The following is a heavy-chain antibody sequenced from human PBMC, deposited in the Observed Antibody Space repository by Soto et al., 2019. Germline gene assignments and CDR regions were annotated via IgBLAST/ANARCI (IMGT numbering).Heavy chain of an antibody. Sequence: GASVKVSCKASGGTFSSYAISWVRQAPGQGLEWMGGIIPIFGTANYAQKFQGRVTITADESTSTAYMELSSLRSEDTAVYYCARYCTNGVCYRFSNYYYGMDVWGQGTTVTVSS. V-gene: IGHV1-69*13. CDR3: ARYCTNGVCYRFSNYYYGMDV. CDR1: GGTFSSYA. CDR2: IIPIFGTA. J-gene: IGHJ6*02. D-gene: IGHD2-8*01.